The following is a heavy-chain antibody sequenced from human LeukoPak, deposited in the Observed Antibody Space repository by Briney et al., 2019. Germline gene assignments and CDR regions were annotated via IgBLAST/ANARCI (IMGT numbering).Heavy chain of an antibody. CDR3: ASRGSGSYLGGSPPPTFDY. J-gene: IGHJ4*02. CDR2: IYYSGST. V-gene: IGHV4-39*01. D-gene: IGHD3-10*01. Sequence: SETLSLTCTVSGGSISSSSYYWGWIRQPPGKGLEWIGSIYYSGSTYYNPSLKSRVTISVDTSKNQFSLKLSSVTAADTAVYYCASRGSGSYLGGSPPPTFDYWGQGTLVTVSS. CDR1: GGSISSSSYY.